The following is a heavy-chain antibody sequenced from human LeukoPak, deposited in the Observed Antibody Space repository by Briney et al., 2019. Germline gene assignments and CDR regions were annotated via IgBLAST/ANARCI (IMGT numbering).Heavy chain of an antibody. CDR1: GYTFTGYY. CDR2: INPNRGGT. D-gene: IGHD3-3*01. Sequence: VASVKVSCKASGYTFTGYYMHWVRQAPGQGLECMGWINPNRGGTNYAQKFQGRVTMTRDTSISTVCMELRSLRTEDTAVYYCARDSGGDRGFTIFGVERGYYFDYWGQGTLVTVSS. V-gene: IGHV1-2*02. CDR3: ARDSGGDRGFTIFGVERGYYFDY. J-gene: IGHJ4*02.